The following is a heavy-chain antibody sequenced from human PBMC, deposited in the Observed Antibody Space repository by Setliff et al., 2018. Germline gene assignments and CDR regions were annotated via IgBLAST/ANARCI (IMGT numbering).Heavy chain of an antibody. CDR2: TNSDGSTA. J-gene: IGHJ5*02. D-gene: IGHD6-19*01. CDR3: ARDYDGRYFDP. Sequence: GESLKISCAATGFNFRTYWMHWVRQGPGKGPEWVARTNSDGSTASYADSVKGRFTISRDNARNTVYLQMNRLRGEDTAVYFCARDYDGRYFDPWGQGTLVTVSS. CDR1: GFNFRTYW. V-gene: IGHV3-74*01.